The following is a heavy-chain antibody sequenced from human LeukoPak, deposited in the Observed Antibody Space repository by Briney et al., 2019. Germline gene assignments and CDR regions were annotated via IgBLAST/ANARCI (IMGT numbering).Heavy chain of an antibody. J-gene: IGHJ4*02. Sequence: GSLRLSCAASGFTFSSYGMHWVRQAPGKGLEWVAVISYDGSNKYYADSVKGRFTISRDNSKNTLYLQMNSLRAEDTAVYYCAKDMDIVVVPAVDYWGQGTLVTVSS. CDR3: AKDMDIVVVPAVDY. D-gene: IGHD2-2*03. CDR2: ISYDGSNK. V-gene: IGHV3-30*18. CDR1: GFTFSSYG.